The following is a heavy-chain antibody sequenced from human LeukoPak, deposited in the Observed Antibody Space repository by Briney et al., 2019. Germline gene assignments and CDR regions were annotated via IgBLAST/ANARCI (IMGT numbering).Heavy chain of an antibody. CDR1: GYTFTSYG. CDR2: ISAYNGNT. V-gene: IGHV1-18*01. CDR3: GRAGYSGSLPKFAY. Sequence: ASVKVSCKASGYTFTSYGISWVRQAPGQGLEWMGWISAYNGNTNYAQKLQGRVTMTTDTSTSTAYMELRSLGGDDTAGDYFGRAGYSGSLPKFAYWGQGPLVPVSS. D-gene: IGHD6-13*01. J-gene: IGHJ4*02.